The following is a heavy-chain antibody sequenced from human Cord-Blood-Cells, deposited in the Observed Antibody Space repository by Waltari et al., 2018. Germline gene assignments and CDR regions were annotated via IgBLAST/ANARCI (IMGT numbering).Heavy chain of an antibody. V-gene: IGHV1-8*03. CDR2: MNPNSGNT. Sequence: QVQPVQSRAEVKKHGASGKVSCKASGYTSTRYDHTWVLQATGQGLEWMGWMNPNSGNTGYAQKFQGRVTITRNTSISTAYMELSSLRSEDTAVYYCARSDGNGIGAFDIWGQGTMVTVSS. CDR3: ARSDGNGIGAFDI. J-gene: IGHJ3*02. CDR1: GYTSTRYD. D-gene: IGHD2-21*01.